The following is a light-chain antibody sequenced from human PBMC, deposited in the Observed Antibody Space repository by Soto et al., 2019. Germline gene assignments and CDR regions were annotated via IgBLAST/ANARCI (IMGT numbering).Light chain of an antibody. CDR1: SSDVGGYNY. J-gene: IGLJ1*01. Sequence: QSALTQPASVSGSSGQSITISCTGTSSDVGGYNYVSWYQQHPGKAHKLVIYDVSNRPSGVSNRFSGSKSGNTASLTISGLQAEDEADYYCSSYTSSSSYVFGTGTKVTVL. V-gene: IGLV2-14*01. CDR3: SSYTSSSSYV. CDR2: DVS.